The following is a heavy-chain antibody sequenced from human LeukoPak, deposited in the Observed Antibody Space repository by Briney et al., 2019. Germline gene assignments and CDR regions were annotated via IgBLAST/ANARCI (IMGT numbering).Heavy chain of an antibody. V-gene: IGHV3-21*01. CDR3: ARSRSSGWSEFDY. CDR1: GFTFNSYS. D-gene: IGHD6-19*01. Sequence: GGSPRLSCAASGFTFNSYSMNWVRQAPGKGLEWVSSISSSGSYIYHADSVKGRFTISRDNAKNSLYLQMNSLRAADTAVYYSARSRSSGWSEFDYWGQGTVVTVSS. J-gene: IGHJ4*02. CDR2: ISSSGSYI.